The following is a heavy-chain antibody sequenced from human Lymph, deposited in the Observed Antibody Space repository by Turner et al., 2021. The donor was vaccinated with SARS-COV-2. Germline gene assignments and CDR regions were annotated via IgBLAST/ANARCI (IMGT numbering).Heavy chain of an antibody. V-gene: IGHV3-9*01. Sequence: EVQLVESGGGLVQPGRSLRLSCAASGFTFDDYAMHWVQQAPGKGLEWVSGINWSGGSSAYADSVKGRFTISRDNPKNSLYLQMNSLRAEDTAFYYCAKDLAGTYYSSFDYWGQGTLVTVSS. J-gene: IGHJ4*02. CDR3: AKDLAGTYYSSFDY. CDR1: GFTFDDYA. CDR2: INWSGGSS. D-gene: IGHD1-26*01.